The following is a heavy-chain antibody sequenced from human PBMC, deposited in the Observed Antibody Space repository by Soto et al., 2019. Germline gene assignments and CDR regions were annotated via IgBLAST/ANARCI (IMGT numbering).Heavy chain of an antibody. J-gene: IGHJ6*02. CDR3: ARPRSSSRNYYGMDV. CDR1: GYSFTSYW. V-gene: IGHV5-51*01. CDR2: IYPGDSDT. Sequence: GEYLKISCKGSGYSFTSYWIGWVRQMHGKGLEWMGIIYPGDSDTRYSPSFQGQVTISADKSISTAYLQWSSLKASDTAMYYCARPRSSSRNYYGMDVWGQGTTVTVSS. D-gene: IGHD6-13*01.